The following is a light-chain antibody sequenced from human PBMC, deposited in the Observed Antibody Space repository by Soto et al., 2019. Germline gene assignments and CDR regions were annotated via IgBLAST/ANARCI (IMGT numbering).Light chain of an antibody. V-gene: IGLV1-51*02. CDR2: ENN. CDR1: ISNLGNNS. J-gene: IGLJ1*01. CDR3: GTWDSSLSAGGV. Sequence: QSVLTQPPSVSAAPGQKVTISCSGSISNLGNNSVSWYQQLPGTAPKLLIYENNKRPSGIPDRFSGSKSGTSATLGITGLQTGDEADYYCGTWDSSLSAGGVFGTGTKLTVL.